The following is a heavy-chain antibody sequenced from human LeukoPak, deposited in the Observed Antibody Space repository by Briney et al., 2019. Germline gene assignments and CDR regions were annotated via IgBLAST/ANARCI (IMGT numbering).Heavy chain of an antibody. CDR2: IYYSGST. J-gene: IGHJ6*02. V-gene: IGHV4-59*01. Sequence: PSETLSLTCTVSGVSISSYYWSWIRQPPGKGLEWAGYIYYSGSTDYNPSLKSRVTISVDTSKNQFSLKLSSVTAADTAVYYCARGLGYCSSTSCLRGVYYYGMDVWGQGTTVTVSS. D-gene: IGHD2-2*01. CDR1: GVSISSYY. CDR3: ARGLGYCSSTSCLRGVYYYGMDV.